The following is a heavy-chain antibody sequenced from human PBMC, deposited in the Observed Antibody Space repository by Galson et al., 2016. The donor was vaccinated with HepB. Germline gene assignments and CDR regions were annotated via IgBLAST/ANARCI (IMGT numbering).Heavy chain of an antibody. D-gene: IGHD2-15*01. CDR2: IYSSGNT. V-gene: IGHV4-31*03. CDR1: GGSISSGGYY. J-gene: IGHJ5*02. Sequence: TLSLTCIVSGGSISSGGYYWSWIRQHPGKGLEWIGFIYSSGNTYYNPSLKSRVTISSDTPKNQFSLKVTSVTAADTAVYYCSRDLGYCSRGSCYWFDPWGQGTVVTVSS. CDR3: SRDLGYCSRGSCYWFDP.